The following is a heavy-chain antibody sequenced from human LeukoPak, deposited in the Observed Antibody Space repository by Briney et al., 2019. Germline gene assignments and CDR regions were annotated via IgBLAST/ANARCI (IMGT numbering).Heavy chain of an antibody. J-gene: IGHJ4*02. V-gene: IGHV5-51*01. CDR3: VRALGYCSSGSCYYYDY. CDR2: IYPGDSET. Sequence: HGESLKISCKGSGYSFTSYWIGWVRQMPGKGLEWMGIIYPGDSETRYSPSFQGQVTISADKSISTAYLQWSSLKASDTAMYYCVRALGYCSSGSCYYYDYWGQGTLVTVSS. D-gene: IGHD2-15*01. CDR1: GYSFTSYW.